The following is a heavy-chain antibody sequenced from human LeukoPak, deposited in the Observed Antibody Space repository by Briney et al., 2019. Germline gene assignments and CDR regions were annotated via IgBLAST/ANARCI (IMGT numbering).Heavy chain of an antibody. D-gene: IGHD2-2*02. J-gene: IGHJ6*02. V-gene: IGHV3-30-3*01. CDR3: ARVRRYCSSTSCYTYYYYGMDV. CDR2: ISYDGSNK. Sequence: GRSLRLSCAASGVTFSSYAMHWVRQAPGKGLEWVAVISYDGSNKYYADSVKRRFTISRDNSKNTLYLQMNSLRAEDTAVDYCARVRRYCSSTSCYTYYYYGMDVWGQGTTVTVSS. CDR1: GVTFSSYA.